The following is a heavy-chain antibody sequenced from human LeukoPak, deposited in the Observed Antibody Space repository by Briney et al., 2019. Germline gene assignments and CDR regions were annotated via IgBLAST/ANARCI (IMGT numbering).Heavy chain of an antibody. J-gene: IGHJ4*02. CDR2: TYFKFRWFN. CDR3: ARDRRVSRGFDS. V-gene: IGHV6-1*01. Sequence: SQTLSLTCVISGDSVSSNSAAWNWIRQSPSRGLEWLGRTYFKFRWFNDYAGSVTGRITINPDTFRNQFFLQLRSVTPDDTAVYYCARDRRVSRGFDSWGQGTLVTVSS. CDR1: GDSVSSNSAA. D-gene: IGHD3-10*01.